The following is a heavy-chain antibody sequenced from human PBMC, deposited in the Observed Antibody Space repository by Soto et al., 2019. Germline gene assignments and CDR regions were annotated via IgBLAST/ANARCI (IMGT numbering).Heavy chain of an antibody. V-gene: IGHV3-15*07. CDR1: GFTFSNAW. D-gene: IGHD2-15*01. Sequence: EVQLVESGGGLVKPGGSLRLSCAASGFTFSNAWMNWVRQAPGKGLEWVGRIKSKTDGGTTDYAAPVKGRFTISRDDSKNTLYLQMNSLKTEDTAVYYCTTGHGGNPSQYFQHWGQGTLVTVSS. CDR2: IKSKTDGGTT. CDR3: TTGHGGNPSQYFQH. J-gene: IGHJ1*01.